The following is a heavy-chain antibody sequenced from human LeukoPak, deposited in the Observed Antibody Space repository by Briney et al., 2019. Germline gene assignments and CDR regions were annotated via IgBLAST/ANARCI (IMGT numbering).Heavy chain of an antibody. J-gene: IGHJ4*02. V-gene: IGHV4-59*01. CDR1: GGSISTYY. D-gene: IGHD1-1*01. CDR3: ARVGDWNDLVY. CDR2: ISYTVTS. Sequence: SETLSLTCTVSGGSISTYYWSWIRQPPGKGLEWIGYISYTVTSNYNPSLESRVTISVDTSKNQFSLKLSSVTAADTAVYYCARVGDWNDLVYWGQGTLVTVSS.